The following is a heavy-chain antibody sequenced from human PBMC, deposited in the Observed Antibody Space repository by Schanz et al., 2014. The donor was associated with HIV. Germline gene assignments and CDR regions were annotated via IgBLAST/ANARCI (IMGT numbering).Heavy chain of an antibody. Sequence: QVQLVQSGAEVKKPGASVRVSCKTSGYIFTSNGISWVRQAPGQGLEWMGWISTSNGNTNYAQKLQGRLTMTTDTSTSTAYMELRSLRSDDTAVYYCARDGTELGYNWFDPWGQGTLVTVSS. CDR1: GYIFTSNG. V-gene: IGHV1-18*01. J-gene: IGHJ5*02. CDR3: ARDGTELGYNWFDP. D-gene: IGHD7-27*01. CDR2: ISTSNGNT.